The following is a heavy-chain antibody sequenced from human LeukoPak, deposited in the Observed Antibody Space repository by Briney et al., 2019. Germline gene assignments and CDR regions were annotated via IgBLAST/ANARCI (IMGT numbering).Heavy chain of an antibody. D-gene: IGHD1-26*01. CDR3: AREARTGATRGAFDY. J-gene: IGHJ4*02. CDR1: GFTFSSYG. Sequence: PGGSLRLSCAASGFTFSSYGMHWVRQAPGKGLEWVALIWYDGSNKYYADSVKGRFTISRDNSKNTLYLQMNSLRAEDTAVYYCAREARTGATRGAFDYWGQGTLVTVSS. V-gene: IGHV3-33*01. CDR2: IWYDGSNK.